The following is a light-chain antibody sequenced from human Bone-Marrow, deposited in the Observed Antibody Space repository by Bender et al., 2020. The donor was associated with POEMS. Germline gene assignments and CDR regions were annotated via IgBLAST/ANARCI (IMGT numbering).Light chain of an antibody. CDR1: SSNIGNNY. Sequence: QSVLTQPPSASGTPGQRVTISCSGSSSNIGNNYAHWYQQLPGTAPKLLIYKDNQRPSGVPDRFSGSKSGTSASLATRGLRSEGGADYACASWDDTRGAPVFGGGTKLPVV. CDR2: KDN. CDR3: ASWDDTRGAPV. J-gene: IGLJ3*02. V-gene: IGLV1-47*01.